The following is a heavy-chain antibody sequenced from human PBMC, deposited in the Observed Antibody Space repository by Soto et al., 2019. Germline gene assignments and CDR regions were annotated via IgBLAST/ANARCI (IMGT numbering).Heavy chain of an antibody. Sequence: QVQLQQWGAGLLKPSETLSLTCAVYGGSFSGYYWSWIRQPPGKGLEWIGEINHSGSTNYNPSLKSRVTISVDTSKNQFSLKLSFVTAADTAVYYCARSVVAPYDAFDIWGQGTMVTVSS. J-gene: IGHJ3*02. CDR1: GGSFSGYY. D-gene: IGHD2-15*01. CDR3: ARSVVAPYDAFDI. CDR2: INHSGST. V-gene: IGHV4-34*01.